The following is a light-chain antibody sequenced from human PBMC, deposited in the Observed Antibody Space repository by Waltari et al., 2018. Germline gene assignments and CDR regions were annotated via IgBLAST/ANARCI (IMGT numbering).Light chain of an antibody. V-gene: IGKV4-1*01. J-gene: IGKJ2*01. CDR2: WAS. CDR1: QSVLYNTDNKNY. CDR3: QQYYDIPVT. Sequence: DIVMTQSPDSLPVSLGERATLNCKSSQSVLYNTDNKNYLAWYQQKPGQSPKLLIYWASTRESWVPDRFSGSGSGTDFTLIISGLQADDAAIYFCQQYYDIPVTFGQGTRLEIK.